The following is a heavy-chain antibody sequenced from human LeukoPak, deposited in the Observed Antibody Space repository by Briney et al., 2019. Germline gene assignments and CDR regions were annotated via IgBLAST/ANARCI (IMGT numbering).Heavy chain of an antibody. CDR1: GGSISSYY. J-gene: IGHJ3*02. Sequence: PSETLSLTCTVSGGSISSYYWSWIRQPPGKGLEWIGYIYYSGSTNYNPSLKSRVTISVDTSKNQFSLKLSSVTAADTAVYYCARLRDDYGDYDAFDIWGQGTMVTVSS. V-gene: IGHV4-59*01. CDR2: IYYSGST. CDR3: ARLRDDYGDYDAFDI. D-gene: IGHD4-17*01.